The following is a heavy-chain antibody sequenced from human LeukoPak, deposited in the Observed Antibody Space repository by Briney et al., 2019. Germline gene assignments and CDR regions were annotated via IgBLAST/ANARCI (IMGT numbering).Heavy chain of an antibody. Sequence: SETLSLTCTVSDGSICTNYWSWIRQPAGKGLEWIGRIYASGSTNYKPSLKSRVTMSVDTSKNQFSLKLSSVTAADTAVYYCARETHSGRYSLDNWFDPWGQGTLVTVSS. V-gene: IGHV4-4*07. CDR3: ARETHSGRYSLDNWFDP. CDR2: IYASGST. D-gene: IGHD1-26*01. CDR1: DGSICTNY. J-gene: IGHJ5*02.